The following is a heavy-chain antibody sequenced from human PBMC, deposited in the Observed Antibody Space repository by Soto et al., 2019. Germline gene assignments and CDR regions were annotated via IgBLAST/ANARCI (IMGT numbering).Heavy chain of an antibody. D-gene: IGHD6-19*01. CDR1: GFPFSIYS. CDR2: ITSDTNTI. V-gene: IGHV3-48*02. J-gene: IGHJ4*02. CDR3: ARSVEGHFDY. Sequence: EVQLVESGGGLVQPGGSLRPTGVASGFPFSIYSMNGVRQPPGKGLEWSSYITSDTNTIKYADSVKGRFTISRDNAKNLVYLQMNSLRDEDTAVYFCARSVEGHFDYWGQGTVVTVSS.